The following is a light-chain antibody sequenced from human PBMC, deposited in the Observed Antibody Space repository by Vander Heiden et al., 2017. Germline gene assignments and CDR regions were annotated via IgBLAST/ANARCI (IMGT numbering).Light chain of an antibody. Sequence: QSVLTQLSSASGTPGQRVTISCSRSSSNIGSNYVFWYQQLPGTAPKLLIYRSNQRPSGVPDRFSGSKSGTSASLAISGLRSEDEADYYCAAWDDSLSGPVFGGGTKLTVL. CDR2: RSN. V-gene: IGLV1-47*01. CDR3: AAWDDSLSGPV. CDR1: SSNIGSNY. J-gene: IGLJ3*02.